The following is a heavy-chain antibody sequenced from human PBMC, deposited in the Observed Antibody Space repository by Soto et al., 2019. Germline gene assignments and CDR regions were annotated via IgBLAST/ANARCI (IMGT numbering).Heavy chain of an antibody. J-gene: IGHJ5*02. CDR2: INQTGGT. Sequence: SETLSLTCAVYGGFVNCYYWKWIRKPPGKGPGWIGEINQTGGTRYNASFKSRVTMSVDTPKNQFSLRLSSVSAADTAISYCATRITVFGLLIPPFDPWGQGTQVTVSS. CDR3: ATRITVFGLLIPPFDP. V-gene: IGHV4-34*01. D-gene: IGHD3-3*01. CDR1: GGFVNCYY.